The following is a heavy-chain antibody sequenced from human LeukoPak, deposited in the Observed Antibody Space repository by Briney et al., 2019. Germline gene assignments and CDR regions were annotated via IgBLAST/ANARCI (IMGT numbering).Heavy chain of an antibody. Sequence: GGSLRLSCAASGFTFSSYWMSWVRQAPGKGLEWVANIKQDGGEKYYVDSVKGRFTISRDNAKNSLYLQMNSLRAEDTAVYYCARGYRDRRRGRNSGSYSPIFDYWGQGTLVTVSS. D-gene: IGHD1-26*01. CDR2: IKQDGGEK. CDR1: GFTFSSYW. V-gene: IGHV3-7*01. J-gene: IGHJ4*02. CDR3: ARGYRDRRRGRNSGSYSPIFDY.